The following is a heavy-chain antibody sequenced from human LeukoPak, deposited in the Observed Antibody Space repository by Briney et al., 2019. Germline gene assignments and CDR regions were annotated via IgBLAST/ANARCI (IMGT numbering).Heavy chain of an antibody. Sequence: QPGGSLRLSCAASGFTFSSYEMNWVRQAPGRGLEWVSYISSNGATIHYADSVKGRLTISRDNTKNSLYLQLNSLRAEDTAVYYCVRDTDPWGQGTLVTVSS. V-gene: IGHV3-48*03. CDR3: VRDTDP. CDR2: ISSNGATI. J-gene: IGHJ5*02. CDR1: GFTFSSYE.